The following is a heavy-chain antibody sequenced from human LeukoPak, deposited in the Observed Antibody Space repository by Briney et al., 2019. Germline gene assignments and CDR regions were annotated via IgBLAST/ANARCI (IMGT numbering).Heavy chain of an antibody. Sequence: ASETLSLTCAVYGGSFSGYYWSWIRQPPGKGLEWIGEINHSGSTNYNPSLKSRVTISVDTSKNQFSLKLSSVTAADTAVYYCARVLYYDFWSGSYSGYYFDYWGQGTLATVSS. J-gene: IGHJ4*02. CDR1: GGSFSGYY. D-gene: IGHD3-3*01. V-gene: IGHV4-34*01. CDR2: INHSGST. CDR3: ARVLYYDFWSGSYSGYYFDY.